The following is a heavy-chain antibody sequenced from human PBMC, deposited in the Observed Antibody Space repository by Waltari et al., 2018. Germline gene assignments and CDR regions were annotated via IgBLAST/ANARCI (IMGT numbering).Heavy chain of an antibody. CDR2: ISSSSSYI. J-gene: IGHJ3*02. V-gene: IGHV3-21*01. Sequence: EVQLVESGGGLVKPGGSLRLSCAASGFTFSSYSMNWVRQAPGKGLEWVSSISSSSSYIYYADSVKGRFTISRDNAKNSLYLQMNSLRAEDTAVYYCAREQFGAAAGTHDAFDIWGQGTMVTVSS. CDR1: GFTFSSYS. D-gene: IGHD6-13*01. CDR3: AREQFGAAAGTHDAFDI.